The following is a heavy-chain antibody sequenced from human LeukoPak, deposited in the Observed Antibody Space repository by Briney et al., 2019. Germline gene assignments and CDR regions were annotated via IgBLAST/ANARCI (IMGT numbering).Heavy chain of an antibody. J-gene: IGHJ4*02. Sequence: SETLSLTCTVSGGSISSSSYYWGWIRQPPGKGLEWIGSIYYSGSTYYNPSLKSRVTISVDTSKNQFSLKLSSVTAADTAVYYCARVWFGELNFDYWGQGTLVTVSS. CDR2: IYYSGST. CDR1: GGSISSSSYY. CDR3: ARVWFGELNFDY. V-gene: IGHV4-39*07. D-gene: IGHD3-10*01.